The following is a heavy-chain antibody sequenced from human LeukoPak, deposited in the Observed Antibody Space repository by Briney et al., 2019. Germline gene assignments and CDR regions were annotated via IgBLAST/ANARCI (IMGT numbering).Heavy chain of an antibody. Sequence: GGSLRLSCSGSGFTFSSYAMHWVRQAPGKGLESVSGISNNGGSTNYADSVKGRFTISRDNSKNTLYLQMSSLRVEDTAVYYCVKVTGGYWYFDLWGRGTLVTVSS. CDR2: ISNNGGST. D-gene: IGHD3-16*01. J-gene: IGHJ2*01. V-gene: IGHV3-64D*06. CDR1: GFTFSSYA. CDR3: VKVTGGYWYFDL.